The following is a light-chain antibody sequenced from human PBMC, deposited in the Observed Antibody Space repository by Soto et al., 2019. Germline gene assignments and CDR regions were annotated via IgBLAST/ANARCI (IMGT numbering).Light chain of an antibody. CDR3: QQRSDWPHT. V-gene: IGKV3-11*01. Sequence: EIVLTQSPAILSLSPGERATLSCRASQSVSSYLAWYQQKPGQAPRLFIYDASNRAAGIPSRFSGSEAGTDFTLTISSLEPEDFAIYYCQQRSDWPHTFGGGTKVELK. J-gene: IGKJ4*01. CDR2: DAS. CDR1: QSVSSY.